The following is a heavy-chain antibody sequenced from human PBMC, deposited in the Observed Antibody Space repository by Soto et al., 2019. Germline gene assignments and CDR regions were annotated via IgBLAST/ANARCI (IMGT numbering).Heavy chain of an antibody. J-gene: IGHJ5*02. CDR2: VEFSGST. V-gene: IGHV4-61*08. CDR3: ERIPVDTYLIYWTDP. CDR1: GDSVSSGDYY. D-gene: IGHD5-18*01. Sequence: SETLSLTCSVSGDSVSSGDYYWSWILQPAWKGLEGIGHVEFSGSTNSIPSLKSRLTMSVDTAKNQFSLKLKSVTAADTAVYYCERIPVDTYLIYWTDPWGQGTQVTVSS.